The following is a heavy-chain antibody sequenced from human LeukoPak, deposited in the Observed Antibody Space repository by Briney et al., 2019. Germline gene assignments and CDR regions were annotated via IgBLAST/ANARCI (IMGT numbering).Heavy chain of an antibody. J-gene: IGHJ4*02. D-gene: IGHD3-22*01. V-gene: IGHV4-4*07. Sequence: SETLSLTCTVSGGSISSYYWSWIRQPAGKGLEWIGRIYTSGSTNYNPSLKSRVTMSVDTSKNQFSLKLSSVTAADTAVYYCARGGLDYDPEGFDYWGQGTLVTVSS. CDR1: GGSISSYY. CDR3: ARGGLDYDPEGFDY. CDR2: IYTSGST.